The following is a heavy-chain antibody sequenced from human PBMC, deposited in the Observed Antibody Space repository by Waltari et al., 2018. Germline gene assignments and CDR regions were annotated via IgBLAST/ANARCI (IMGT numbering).Heavy chain of an antibody. CDR3: ARDRGRGLYLDV. D-gene: IGHD2-15*01. CDR2: VLSTGKT. J-gene: IGHJ4*02. Sequence: QLQESGPGLVKPSGTLSLSCAVSGDSVTSANWWSWVRPSHQRGLEWIGQVLSTGKTNYSPSFASRVTMSLDASNNQFSLKVTSATAADTAVYYCARDRGRGLYLDVWGPGTLVTVSP. CDR1: GDSVTSANW. V-gene: IGHV4-4*02.